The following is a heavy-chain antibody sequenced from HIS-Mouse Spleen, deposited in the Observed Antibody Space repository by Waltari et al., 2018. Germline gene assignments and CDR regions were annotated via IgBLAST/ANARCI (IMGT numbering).Heavy chain of an antibody. Sequence: QVQLVQSGAEVKKPGSSVKVSCKASGGTFSSYAISWVRQAPGQGLEWMGRIIPILGIANYAQKFQGRVTITADKSTSTAYMELSSLRSEDTAVYYCARDRKGIAAAVYYFDYWGQGTLVTVSS. CDR3: ARDRKGIAAAVYYFDY. D-gene: IGHD6-13*01. CDR2: IIPILGIA. V-gene: IGHV1-69*04. CDR1: GGTFSSYA. J-gene: IGHJ4*02.